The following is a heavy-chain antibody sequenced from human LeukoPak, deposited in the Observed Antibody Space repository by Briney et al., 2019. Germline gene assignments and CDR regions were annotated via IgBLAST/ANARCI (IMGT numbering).Heavy chain of an antibody. Sequence: SETLSLTCTVSGGFISSHYWSWIRQPPGKGLEWIGYIYYSGSTNYNPSLKSRVTISVDTSKNQFSLKLSSVTAADTAVYYCARESEGWFDPWGQGTLVTVSS. V-gene: IGHV4-59*11. CDR3: ARESEGWFDP. CDR1: GGFISSHY. CDR2: IYYSGST. J-gene: IGHJ5*02.